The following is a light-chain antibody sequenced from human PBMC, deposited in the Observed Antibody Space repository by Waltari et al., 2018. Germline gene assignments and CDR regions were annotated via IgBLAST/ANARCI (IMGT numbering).Light chain of an antibody. CDR2: AVS. CDR3: SSYAGSSKGV. Sequence: QSALTQPASVSGSPGQSITISCTGTSSDVGNYKRVYWYQQHPGKAPKLMIYAVSKRPSWVSARFSGSKSGAMASLTISGLQPEDEAEYFCSSYAGSSKGVFGGGTKVTVL. CDR1: SSDVGNYKR. J-gene: IGLJ2*01. V-gene: IGLV2-23*02.